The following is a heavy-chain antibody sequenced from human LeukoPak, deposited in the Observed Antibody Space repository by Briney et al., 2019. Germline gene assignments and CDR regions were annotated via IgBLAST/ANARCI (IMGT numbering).Heavy chain of an antibody. CDR2: ISSSGSTI. V-gene: IGHV3-48*03. CDR3: ARPLPRYCSGGSCTDY. D-gene: IGHD2-15*01. CDR1: GFTFSSYE. J-gene: IGHJ4*02. Sequence: GGSLRLSCAAPGFTFSSYEMNWVRQAPGKGLEWVSYISSSGSTIYYADSVKGRFTISRDNAKNSLYLQMNSLRAEDTAVYYCARPLPRYCSGGSCTDYWGQGTLVTVSS.